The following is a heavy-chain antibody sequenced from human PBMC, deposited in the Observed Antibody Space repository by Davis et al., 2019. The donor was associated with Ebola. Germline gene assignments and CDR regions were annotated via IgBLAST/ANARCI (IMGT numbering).Heavy chain of an antibody. J-gene: IGHJ6*02. CDR2: IRSKANSYAT. Sequence: GGSLRLSCEASGFTFSGSAMHWVRQASGKGLEWVGRIRSKANSYATAYAASVKGRFTISRDDSKNTAYLQMNSLKTEDTAVYYCTQAAAGTNYYYYYGMDVWGQGTTVTVSS. D-gene: IGHD6-13*01. CDR3: TQAAAGTNYYYYYGMDV. CDR1: GFTFSGSA. V-gene: IGHV3-73*01.